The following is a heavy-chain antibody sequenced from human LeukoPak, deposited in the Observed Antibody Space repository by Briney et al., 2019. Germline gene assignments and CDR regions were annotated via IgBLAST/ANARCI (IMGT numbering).Heavy chain of an antibody. CDR1: GFTFSSYA. CDR3: ARDPNGDYIGAFDM. Sequence: GGSLRLSCAASGFTFSSYAMSWVRQAPGKGLELVSTIRAGDHSTYYADSVKGRFTISRDNSKHTLFLQMNSLRAEDTAVYFCARDPNGDYIGAFDMWGPGTTVTVSS. V-gene: IGHV3-23*01. J-gene: IGHJ3*02. D-gene: IGHD4-17*01. CDR2: IRAGDHST.